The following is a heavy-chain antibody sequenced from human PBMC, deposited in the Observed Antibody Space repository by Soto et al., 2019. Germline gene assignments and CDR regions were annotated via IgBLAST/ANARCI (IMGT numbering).Heavy chain of an antibody. D-gene: IGHD6-19*01. J-gene: IGHJ6*02. CDR1: GFTFSVYY. CDR2: ISSIGTTI. V-gene: IGHV3-11*01. CDR3: ARDPVSATGLGYGMDV. Sequence: QVPLVGSGGGLVKPGGSLRLSCAASGFTFSVYYMSWIRQAPGKGLEWISYISSIGTTIYYADSVKGRFTVSRDNVKNSLYLQMNSLRAEDTAVYYCARDPVSATGLGYGMDVWGQGTTVTVSS.